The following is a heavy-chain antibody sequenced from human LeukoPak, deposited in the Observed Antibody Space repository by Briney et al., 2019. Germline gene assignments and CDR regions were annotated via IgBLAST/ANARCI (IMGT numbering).Heavy chain of an antibody. CDR1: GFTFGNYA. CDR3: ARDLSSLAPSFDN. V-gene: IGHV3-23*01. D-gene: IGHD6-19*01. CDR2: VSGSGTTT. Sequence: GGSLRLSCAASGFTFGNYAMSWVRQAPGKGLEWISGVSGSGTTTYYADSVKGRFTISRDNAKNSLYLQMNSLRAEDTAVYYCARDLSSLAPSFDNWGQGTLVTVSS. J-gene: IGHJ4*02.